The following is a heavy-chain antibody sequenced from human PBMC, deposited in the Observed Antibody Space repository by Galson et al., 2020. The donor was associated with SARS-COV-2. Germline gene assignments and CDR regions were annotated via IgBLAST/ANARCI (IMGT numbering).Heavy chain of an antibody. V-gene: IGHV3-48*04. CDR3: ARERLEY. J-gene: IGHJ4*02. D-gene: IGHD1-1*01. CDR1: GFTFSSYT. Sequence: GESLKISCAASGFTFSSYTMNWVRQAPVNGLELVAYIRSSSGTIYYADSVKGRFTISRDNAKNSLYLQLNSLRVEDTAVYYCARERLEYWGQGTLVTVSS. CDR2: IRSSSGTI.